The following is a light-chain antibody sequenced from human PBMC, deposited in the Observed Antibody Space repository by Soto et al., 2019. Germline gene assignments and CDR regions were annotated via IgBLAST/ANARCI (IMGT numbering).Light chain of an antibody. J-gene: IGKJ2*01. CDR3: QQYNSYPYT. CDR2: DAS. V-gene: IGKV1-5*01. CDR1: QSISSW. Sequence: DLQMTQSPSTLSASVGDRVTITCRASQSISSWLAWYQQKPGKAPKVLIYDASSLESGVPSRFSGSGSGTEFTLTISSLQPADFATYYCQQYNSYPYTFGHGTKLEIK.